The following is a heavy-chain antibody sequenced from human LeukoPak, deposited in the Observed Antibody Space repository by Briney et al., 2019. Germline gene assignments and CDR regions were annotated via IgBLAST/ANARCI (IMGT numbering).Heavy chain of an antibody. CDR2: IYTSGST. V-gene: IGHV4-61*02. Sequence: SETLSLTCTVSGGSISSSSYYWGWIRQPAGKGLEWIGRIYTSGSTNYNPSLKSRVTISIDTSKNQFSLKLSSVTAADTAVYYCARTIYQSSGNYYIHYFNYWGQGTLVTVSS. D-gene: IGHD1-26*01. CDR1: GGSISSSSYY. CDR3: ARTIYQSSGNYYIHYFNY. J-gene: IGHJ4*02.